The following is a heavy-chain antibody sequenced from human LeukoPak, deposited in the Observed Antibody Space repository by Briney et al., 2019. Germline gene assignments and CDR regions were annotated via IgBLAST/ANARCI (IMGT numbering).Heavy chain of an antibody. V-gene: IGHV1-24*01. CDR1: GYTLTELC. D-gene: IGHD3-3*01. CDR3: AKVGTRFFNYYYMDV. J-gene: IGHJ6*03. Sequence: GASVKVSCKVSGYTLTELCMHWVRQAPGKGLEWMGGFDPEDGETIYAQKFQGRVTMTEDTSTDTAYMELSSLRSEDTAVYYCAKVGTRFFNYYYMDVWGKGTTVTVSS. CDR2: FDPEDGET.